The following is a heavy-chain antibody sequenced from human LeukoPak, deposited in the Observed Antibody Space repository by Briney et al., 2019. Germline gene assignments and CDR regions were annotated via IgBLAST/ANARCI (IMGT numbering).Heavy chain of an antibody. CDR1: GDSVSSTGAG. Sequence: SQTLSLTCAISGDSVSSTGAGWDWIRQSPSRGLEWLGRTYYRSKWYYEYAASVKSRITINPDTSKNQFSLHLSSVTPEDTAVYYCARDVAFDIWGHGTVVTVSS. CDR2: TYYRSKWYY. J-gene: IGHJ3*02. CDR3: ARDVAFDI. V-gene: IGHV6-1*01.